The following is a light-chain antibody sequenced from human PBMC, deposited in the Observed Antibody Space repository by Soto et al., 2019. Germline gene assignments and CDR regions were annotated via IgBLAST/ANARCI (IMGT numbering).Light chain of an antibody. Sequence: DFQLTQSPSSLSASVGDRVTITCQASQDISNYLNWYQQKPGRAPKLLIYDASNLETGVPSRFSGSGSGTDFTFTISSLQTEDLATYYCQHYDDLPLSFGHGTKVDI. CDR3: QHYDDLPLS. V-gene: IGKV1-33*01. J-gene: IGKJ3*01. CDR1: QDISNY. CDR2: DAS.